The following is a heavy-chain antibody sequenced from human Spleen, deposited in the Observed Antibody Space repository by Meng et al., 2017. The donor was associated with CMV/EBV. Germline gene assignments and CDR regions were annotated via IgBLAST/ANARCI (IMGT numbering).Heavy chain of an antibody. J-gene: IGHJ5*02. Sequence: TVSGYGVHWVGRAPGEGLGWVAFIRCDGGNKYYADSVKGRFAISRDNSKDTLYLQMNSLRAEDTAVYYCAKDPYDSSGYASGDWFDPWGQGTLVTVSS. CDR2: IRCDGGNK. V-gene: IGHV3-30*02. D-gene: IGHD3-22*01. CDR1: TVSGYG. CDR3: AKDPYDSSGYASGDWFDP.